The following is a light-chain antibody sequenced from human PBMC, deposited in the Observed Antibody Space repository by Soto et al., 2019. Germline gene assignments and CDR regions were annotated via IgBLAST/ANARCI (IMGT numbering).Light chain of an antibody. J-gene: IGKJ3*01. CDR1: QTVSSN. V-gene: IGKV3-15*01. Sequence: EMVLTQSPATLSVSPGERATLFCRASQTVSSNLAWYQQKPGQAPRFLIYAASARATGVPARFRGSGSGTEFTLTISSVQSEDFAVYFCQQYNTWLPAVTFGPGTKVDIK. CDR3: QQYNTWLPAVT. CDR2: AAS.